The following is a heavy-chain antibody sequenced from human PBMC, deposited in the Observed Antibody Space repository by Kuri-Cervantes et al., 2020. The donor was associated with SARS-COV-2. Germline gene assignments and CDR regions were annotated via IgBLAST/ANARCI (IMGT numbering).Heavy chain of an antibody. D-gene: IGHD6-19*01. CDR3: AKIAGYNSGWYDD. CDR1: GFTFSHYA. Sequence: GESLKISCGASGFTFSHYAMSWFRQAPGKGLEWVSTITISGLSTHYADSVKGRFTISRDNSKNTVYLQMNSLRADDTAIYHCAKIAGYNSGWYDDWGQGTLVTVSS. CDR2: ITISGLST. V-gene: IGHV3-23*01. J-gene: IGHJ5*02.